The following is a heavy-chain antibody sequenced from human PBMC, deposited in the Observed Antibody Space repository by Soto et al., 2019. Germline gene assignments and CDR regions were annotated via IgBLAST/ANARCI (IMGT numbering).Heavy chain of an antibody. CDR1: GGTFSNSG. V-gene: IGHV1-69*01. CDR2: IVPIFGTA. D-gene: IGHD2-15*01. J-gene: IGHJ4*02. Sequence: QVQLVQSGAEVKKPGSSVKVSCKASGGTFSNSGISWVRQAPGQGLEWMGGIVPIFGTANYAQRFRSRATITADESTNTAYLDLSSLRSGDMAVYYCAREGGTYSLDSWGQGTLVTVSS. CDR3: AREGGTYSLDS.